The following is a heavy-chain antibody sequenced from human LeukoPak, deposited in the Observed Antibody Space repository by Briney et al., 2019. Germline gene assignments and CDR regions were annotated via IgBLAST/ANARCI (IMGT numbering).Heavy chain of an antibody. CDR1: GFTFGSYG. D-gene: IGHD2-15*01. J-gene: IGHJ4*02. CDR3: AKAPLYCSGGSCLSAADY. V-gene: IGHV3-30*18. Sequence: GRSLRLSCAASGFTFGSYGMHWVRQAPGKGLEWVAVISYDGSNKYYADSVKGRFTISRDNSKNTLYLQMNSLRAEDTAVYYCAKAPLYCSGGSCLSAADYWGQGTLVTVSS. CDR2: ISYDGSNK.